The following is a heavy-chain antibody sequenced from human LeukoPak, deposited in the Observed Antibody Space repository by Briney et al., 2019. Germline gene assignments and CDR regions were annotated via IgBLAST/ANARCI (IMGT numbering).Heavy chain of an antibody. J-gene: IGHJ4*02. CDR1: GFTFSSYA. V-gene: IGHV3-30-3*01. CDR2: ISYDGINK. CDR3: ARDLTSYGDHTVEN. D-gene: IGHD4-17*01. Sequence: GRSLRLSCAASGFTFSSYAMHWVRQAPGKGLEWVAIISYDGINKYYADSVRGRFTISRDNSKNTLYLQMNSLRTEDTAIYYCARDLTSYGDHTVENWGQGTLVTVSS.